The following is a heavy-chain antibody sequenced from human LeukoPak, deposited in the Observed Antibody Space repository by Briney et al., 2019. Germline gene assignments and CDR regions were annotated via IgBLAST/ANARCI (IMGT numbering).Heavy chain of an antibody. CDR3: ARDGDYGDYGPTRYGMDV. V-gene: IGHV3-21*01. CDR2: ISSSSSYI. D-gene: IGHD4-17*01. Sequence: GGSLRLSCAASGFTFSSYSMNWVRQAPGKGLEWVSSISSSSSYIYYADSVEGRFTISRDNAKNSLYLQMNSLRAEDTAVYYCARDGDYGDYGPTRYGMDVWGQGTTVTVSS. CDR1: GFTFSSYS. J-gene: IGHJ6*02.